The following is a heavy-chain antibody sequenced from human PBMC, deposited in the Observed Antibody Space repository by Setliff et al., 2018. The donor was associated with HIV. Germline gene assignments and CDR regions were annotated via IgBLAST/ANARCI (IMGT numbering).Heavy chain of an antibody. D-gene: IGHD5-12*01. Sequence: PGGSLRLSCAASGFSFSSYWMTWVRQAPGKGLEWVANIKEDGSEKYYVDSVKGRFTISRDNAKNSLYLRMNSLRAEDTAVYYCARPQGAYSGYDHFDYWGQGTLVTVSS. V-gene: IGHV3-7*01. CDR2: IKEDGSEK. J-gene: IGHJ4*02. CDR1: GFSFSSYW. CDR3: ARPQGAYSGYDHFDY.